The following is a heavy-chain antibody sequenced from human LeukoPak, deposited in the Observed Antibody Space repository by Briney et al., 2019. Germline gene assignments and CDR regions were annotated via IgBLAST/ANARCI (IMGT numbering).Heavy chain of an antibody. D-gene: IGHD2-15*01. CDR3: STLSLVVVSATPGNY. V-gene: IGHV3-15*06. CDR1: RFTFSNAW. Sequence: GGSLRLSCAASRFTFSNAWMSWVRRAPGKGLEWVGRIKSKTDGGTTQYAAPVKGRFTISRDDSKNTLYLQMNSLKTEDTAVYYCSTLSLVVVSATPGNYWGQGTLVTVSS. CDR2: IKSKTDGGTT. J-gene: IGHJ4*02.